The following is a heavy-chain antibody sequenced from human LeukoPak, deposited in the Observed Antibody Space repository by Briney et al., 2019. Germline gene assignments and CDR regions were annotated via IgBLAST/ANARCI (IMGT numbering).Heavy chain of an antibody. CDR2: IIPIFGTA. CDR3: ARGYYYDSSGYYSSLDY. Sequence: PEASVKVSCKASGGTFSSYAISWVRQAPGQGLEWMGGIIPIFGTANYAQKFQGRVTITADKSTSTAYMELSSLRSEDTAVYYCARGYYYDSSGYYSSLDYWGQGTLVTVSS. J-gene: IGHJ4*02. D-gene: IGHD3-22*01. V-gene: IGHV1-69*06. CDR1: GGTFSSYA.